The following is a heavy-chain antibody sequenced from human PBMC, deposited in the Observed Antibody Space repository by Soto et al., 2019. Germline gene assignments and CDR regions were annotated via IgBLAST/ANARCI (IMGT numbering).Heavy chain of an antibody. J-gene: IGHJ5*02. CDR3: ARVRITMVRGHNWFDP. CDR1: GGSISSGVYS. CDR2: IYHSGST. D-gene: IGHD3-10*01. V-gene: IGHV4-30-2*01. Sequence: SETLSLTCAVSGGSISSGVYSWSWIRHPPGKGLEWIGYIYHSGSTYYNPSLKSRVTISVDRSKNQFSLKLSSVTAADTAVYYCARVRITMVRGHNWFDPWGQGTLVTVSS.